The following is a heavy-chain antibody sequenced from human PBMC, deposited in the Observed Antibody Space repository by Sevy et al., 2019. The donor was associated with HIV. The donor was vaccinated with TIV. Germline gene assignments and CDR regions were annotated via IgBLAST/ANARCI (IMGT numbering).Heavy chain of an antibody. CDR3: ARTSAGYSSSLDY. CDR1: GYSFTSYW. V-gene: IGHV5-51*01. Sequence: GESLKISCKGSGYSFTSYWIGWVRQMPGKGPEWMGIIYPGDSDTRYSPSFQGQVTISADKSISTAYLQWSSLKASDTAMDYGARTSAGYSSSLDYWGQGTLVTVSS. D-gene: IGHD6-13*01. CDR2: IYPGDSDT. J-gene: IGHJ4*02.